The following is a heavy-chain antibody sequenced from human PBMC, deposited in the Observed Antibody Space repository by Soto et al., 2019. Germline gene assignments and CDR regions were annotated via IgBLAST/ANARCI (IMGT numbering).Heavy chain of an antibody. CDR1: GFTFSSYA. V-gene: IGHV3-23*01. D-gene: IGHD6-13*01. J-gene: IGHJ6*02. CDR2: ISGSGGST. Sequence: EVQLLESGGGLVQPGGSLRLSCAASGFTFSSYAMSRVRQAPGKGLEWVSAISGSGGSTYYADSVKGRFTISRDNSKNTLYLQMNSLRAEDTAVYYCAKDQYSSSWYRGMDVWGQGTTVTVSS. CDR3: AKDQYSSSWYRGMDV.